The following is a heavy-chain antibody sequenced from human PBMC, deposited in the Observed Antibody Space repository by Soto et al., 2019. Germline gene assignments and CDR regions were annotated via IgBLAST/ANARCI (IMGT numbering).Heavy chain of an antibody. CDR2: INHSGFT. Sequence: SETLSLTCDVSGGAFTGYYWSWIRQPPGKGLEWIGEINHSGFTNYNPSLTGRVTISLDTSKSQFSLKLSSLTAADTAFYFCARGHGRFAHWGQGTLVTVSS. CDR3: ARGHGRFAH. CDR1: GGAFTGYY. J-gene: IGHJ4*02. V-gene: IGHV4-34*01.